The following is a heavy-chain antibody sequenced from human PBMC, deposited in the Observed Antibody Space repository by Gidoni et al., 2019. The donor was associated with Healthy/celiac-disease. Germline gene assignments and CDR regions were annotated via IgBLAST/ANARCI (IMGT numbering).Heavy chain of an antibody. J-gene: IGHJ3*02. V-gene: IGHV2-26*01. D-gene: IGHD3-10*01. Sequence: QVTLKESGPVLVKPTETLTLTCTVSGFSLSNARMGVSWIRQPPGKVLEWLAHIFSNDEKSYSTSLKSRLTISKDTSKSQVVLTMTNMDPVDTATYYCARINSMVRGVSDAFDIWGQGTMVTVSS. CDR2: IFSNDEK. CDR1: GFSLSNARMG. CDR3: ARINSMVRGVSDAFDI.